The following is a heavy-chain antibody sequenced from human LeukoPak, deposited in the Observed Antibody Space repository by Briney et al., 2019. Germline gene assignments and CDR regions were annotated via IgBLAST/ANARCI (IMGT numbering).Heavy chain of an antibody. D-gene: IGHD6-19*01. CDR2: LYSGGDT. CDR3: AGSGYGSGWCDY. CDR1: GFTVTRNF. V-gene: IGHV3-53*01. Sequence: PGGSLRLSCAASGFTVTRNFMSWVRQAPGKGLDWVSVLYSGGDTYYADSVKDRFTISRDDSKNTLYLQMNSLRVDDTAVYYCAGSGYGSGWCDYWGQGTLVTVSS. J-gene: IGHJ4*02.